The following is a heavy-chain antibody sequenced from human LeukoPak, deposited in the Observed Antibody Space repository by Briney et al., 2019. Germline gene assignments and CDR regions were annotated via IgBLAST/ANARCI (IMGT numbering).Heavy chain of an antibody. V-gene: IGHV4-59*11. CDR3: ARVDTAMAPFDY. J-gene: IGHJ4*02. Sequence: SETLSLTCTVTGGSISSHYWSWIRQPPGKGLEWIGYIYYSGSTNYNPSLKSRVTISVDTSKNQFSLKLSSVTAADTAVYYCARVDTAMAPFDYWGQGTLVTVSS. CDR2: IYYSGST. D-gene: IGHD5-18*01. CDR1: GGSISSHY.